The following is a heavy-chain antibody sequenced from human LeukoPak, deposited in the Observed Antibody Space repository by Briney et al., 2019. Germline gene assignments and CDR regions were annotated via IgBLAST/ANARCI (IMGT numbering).Heavy chain of an antibody. D-gene: IGHD3-22*01. CDR1: GFTFTTYS. J-gene: IGHJ5*02. CDR2: IKQDGSEK. CDR3: ARVYDSSGYYYWSAESWFDP. V-gene: IGHV3-7*04. Sequence: SGGSLRLSCAASGFTFTTYSMNWVRQAPGKGLEWVANIKQDGSEKYYVDSVKGRFTISRDNAKNSLYLQMNSLRAEDTAVYYCARVYDSSGYYYWSAESWFDPWGQGTLVTVSS.